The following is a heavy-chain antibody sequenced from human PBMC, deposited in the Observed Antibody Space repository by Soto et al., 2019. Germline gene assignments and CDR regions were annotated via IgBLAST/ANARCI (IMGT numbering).Heavy chain of an antibody. V-gene: IGHV1-69*13. CDR2: IIPIFGTA. CDR3: ARGRTSGYYDSSGYYPDPVAFDI. Sequence: GASVKVSCKASGYTFTSYAIIWVRQAPGQGLEWMGGIIPIFGTATYAQKFQGRVTITADESTSTAYMELSSLRSEDTAVYYCARGRTSGYYDSSGYYPDPVAFDIWGQGTMVTVSS. CDR1: GYTFTSYA. D-gene: IGHD3-22*01. J-gene: IGHJ3*02.